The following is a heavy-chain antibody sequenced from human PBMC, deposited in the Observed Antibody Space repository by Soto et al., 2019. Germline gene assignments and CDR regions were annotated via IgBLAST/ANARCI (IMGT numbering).Heavy chain of an antibody. Sequence: ASVKVSCKASGYTFINYAMHWVRQAPGQRLEWMGWINAGNGNTKYSQQFQGRVTITRDTSASTAYMELSSLRSEDTAVYYCARSSGYYYLEYWGQGTLVTVSS. CDR2: INAGNGNT. CDR1: GYTFINYA. J-gene: IGHJ4*02. D-gene: IGHD3-22*01. V-gene: IGHV1-3*01. CDR3: ARSSGYYYLEY.